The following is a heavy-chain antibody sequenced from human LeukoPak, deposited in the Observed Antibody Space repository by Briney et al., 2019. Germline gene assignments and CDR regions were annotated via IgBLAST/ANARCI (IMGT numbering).Heavy chain of an antibody. V-gene: IGHV3-20*04. Sequence: GGSLRLSCAASGFTFHDYGMNWVRQAPGKGLEWVSAISWNGGSTGYADSVKGRFTISRDNAKKSLYLQMNSLRAEDTALYYCARPRGSSWEIPKAFDIWGQGTVVTASS. J-gene: IGHJ3*02. CDR3: ARPRGSSWEIPKAFDI. CDR2: ISWNGGST. D-gene: IGHD1-26*01. CDR1: GFTFHDYG.